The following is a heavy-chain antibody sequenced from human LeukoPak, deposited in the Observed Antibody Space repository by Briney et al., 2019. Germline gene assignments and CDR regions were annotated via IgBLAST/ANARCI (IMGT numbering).Heavy chain of an antibody. CDR2: INYSGST. Sequence: SETLSLTCTISGASISKFYWSWIRQPPGKGLEWIGCINYSGSTNYNPSLKSRVTISVDTSKNQFSLKLSSVTAADTAVYYCARGRLRWPFDYWGQGTLVTVSS. V-gene: IGHV4-59*12. CDR3: ARGRLRWPFDY. CDR1: GASISKFY. D-gene: IGHD5-18*01. J-gene: IGHJ4*02.